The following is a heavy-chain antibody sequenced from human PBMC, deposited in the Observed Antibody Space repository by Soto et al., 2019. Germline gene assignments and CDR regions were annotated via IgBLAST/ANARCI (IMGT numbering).Heavy chain of an antibody. CDR2: VSGSGGST. Sequence: EVQLLESGGGLVQPGGSLRLSCAASGFTFHNFALNWVRQAPGKGPEWVSSVSGSGGSTYYADSVKGRFTVSRDNSKNTLFLQMNSLRVEDTARYYCAKDPPSGYGRALEVWGQGTMVTVSS. D-gene: IGHD5-18*01. V-gene: IGHV3-23*01. J-gene: IGHJ3*01. CDR3: AKDPPSGYGRALEV. CDR1: GFTFHNFA.